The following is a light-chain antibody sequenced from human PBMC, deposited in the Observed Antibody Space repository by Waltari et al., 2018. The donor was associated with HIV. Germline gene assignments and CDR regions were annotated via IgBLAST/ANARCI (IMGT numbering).Light chain of an antibody. Sequence: QSVLTQPPSASGTPGQRVTISCSGSISNIGSNTVNWYQQLPGTAPKLLIYTTIQRPSGVPDLCSGSKSGSSASLASIGLQSDDEADYYCATGDVSLNGPVFGGGTKLTGL. J-gene: IGLJ3*02. CDR1: ISNIGSNT. CDR2: TTI. CDR3: ATGDVSLNGPV. V-gene: IGLV1-44*01.